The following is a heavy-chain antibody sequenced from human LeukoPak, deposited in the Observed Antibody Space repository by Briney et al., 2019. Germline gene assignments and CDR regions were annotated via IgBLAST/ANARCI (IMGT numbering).Heavy chain of an antibody. D-gene: IGHD5-18*01. V-gene: IGHV1-69*01. J-gene: IGHJ4*02. Sequence: SVKVSCKASGGTFSSYAISWVRQAPGQGLEWMGGIIPIFGTANYAQKFQGRVTITADESTSTAYMELSSLRSEDTAVYYCARDSPVTAMKTTCDYWGQGTLVTVSS. CDR1: GGTFSSYA. CDR3: ARDSPVTAMKTTCDY. CDR2: IIPIFGTA.